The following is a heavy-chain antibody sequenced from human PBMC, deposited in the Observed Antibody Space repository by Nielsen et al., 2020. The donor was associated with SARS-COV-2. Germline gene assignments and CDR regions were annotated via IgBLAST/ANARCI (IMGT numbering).Heavy chain of an antibody. CDR3: ATARYCSRTSCSAGTDMFEP. CDR1: GFTFSKAW. J-gene: IGHJ5*02. CDR2: IKSKIDGGTT. Sequence: GGSLRLSCVASGFTFSKAWMSWVRQAPGKGLEWVGRIKSKIDGGTTDYAAPVKDRFTISRDDSKNTVYLDMSSLRTEDTAVYYCATARYCSRTSCSAGTDMFEPWGQGTQVIVSS. V-gene: IGHV3-15*01. D-gene: IGHD2-2*01.